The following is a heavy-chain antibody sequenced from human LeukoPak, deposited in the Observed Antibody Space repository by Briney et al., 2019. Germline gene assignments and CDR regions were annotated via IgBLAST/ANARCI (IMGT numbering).Heavy chain of an antibody. CDR3: ARDPPYCSSTSCYGRNKFDY. CDR1: GYTFTSYY. CDR2: INPGGGST. Sequence: GASVKVSCKASGYTFTSYYMHWVRQAPGQGLEWMGIINPGGGSTSYAQKFQGRVTMTRDTSTSTVYMELSSLRSEDTAVYYCARDPPYCSSTSCYGRNKFDYWGQGTLVTVSS. V-gene: IGHV1-46*01. J-gene: IGHJ4*02. D-gene: IGHD2-2*01.